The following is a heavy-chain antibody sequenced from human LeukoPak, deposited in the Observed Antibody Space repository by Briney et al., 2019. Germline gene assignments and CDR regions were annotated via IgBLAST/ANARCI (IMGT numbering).Heavy chain of an antibody. D-gene: IGHD3-16*01. CDR3: ARNPRGITSPYDAFDI. Sequence: SETLSLTCAVSGYSISRSNWWGWIRQPPGKGLEWIGYIYYSGSTYYNPSLKSRVTMSVDTSKNQFSLKLSSVTAVDAAVYYCARNPRGITSPYDAFDIWGQGTMVTVSS. V-gene: IGHV4-28*01. CDR2: IYYSGST. CDR1: GYSISRSNW. J-gene: IGHJ3*02.